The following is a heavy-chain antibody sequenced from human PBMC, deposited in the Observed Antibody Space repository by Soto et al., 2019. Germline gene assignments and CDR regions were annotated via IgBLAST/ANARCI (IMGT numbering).Heavy chain of an antibody. CDR1: GGTFSSYA. Sequence: GASVKVSCKASGGTFSSYAISWVRQAPGQGLEWMGGIIPIFGTANYAQKFQGRVTITADESTSTAYMELSSLRSEDTAVYYCARDLSEYSSSYLDYWGQGTLVTVSS. CDR2: IIPIFGTA. D-gene: IGHD6-6*01. V-gene: IGHV1-69*13. J-gene: IGHJ4*02. CDR3: ARDLSEYSSSYLDY.